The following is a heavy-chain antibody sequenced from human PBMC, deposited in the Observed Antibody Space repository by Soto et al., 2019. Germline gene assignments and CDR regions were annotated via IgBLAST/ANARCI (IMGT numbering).Heavy chain of an antibody. V-gene: IGHV4-31*03. D-gene: IGHD3-16*01. CDR2: ISHSGST. CDR1: GGSISSAAYY. J-gene: IGHJ4*02. CDR3: AREYTFGSNFFDC. Sequence: SETLSLTCTLSGGSISSAAYYWSWIRQQPEKGLEEIGYISHSGSTYYNPSLKSRVIISVDTSKNQFSLSLTSVTAADTAVYYCAREYTFGSNFFDCWGQGALVTVSS.